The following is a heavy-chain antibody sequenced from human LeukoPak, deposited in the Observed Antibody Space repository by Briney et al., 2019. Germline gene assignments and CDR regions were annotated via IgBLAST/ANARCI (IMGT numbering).Heavy chain of an antibody. CDR2: IIPIFGTA. D-gene: IGHD3-16*02. V-gene: IGHV1-69*06. CDR1: GGTFISYA. Sequence: SVKVSFKASGGTFISYAISWVRQAPGQGLEGMGRIIPIFGTANYAQKFQGRVTITADKSTSTAYMERSSLRSEDTAVYYCARGLGELSFDLCYWGQGTLVTVSS. J-gene: IGHJ4*02. CDR3: ARGLGELSFDLCY.